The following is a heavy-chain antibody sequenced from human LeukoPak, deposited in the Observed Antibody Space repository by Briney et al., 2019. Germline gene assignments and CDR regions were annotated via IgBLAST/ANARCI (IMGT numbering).Heavy chain of an antibody. CDR2: TSGSGGST. CDR3: AKGRVTMVRGVPFFDY. J-gene: IGHJ4*02. D-gene: IGHD3-10*01. Sequence: PGGSLRLSCAASGFTFSSYAMSWVRQAPGKGLEWVSATSGSGGSTYYADSVKGRFTISRDNSKNTLYLQMNSLRAEDTAVYYCAKGRVTMVRGVPFFDYWGQGTLVTVSS. CDR1: GFTFSSYA. V-gene: IGHV3-23*01.